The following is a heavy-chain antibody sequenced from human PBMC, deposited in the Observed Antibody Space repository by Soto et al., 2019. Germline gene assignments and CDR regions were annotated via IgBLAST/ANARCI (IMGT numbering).Heavy chain of an antibody. D-gene: IGHD1-26*01. J-gene: IGHJ4*02. CDR2: INPNSGGT. CDR1: GYTFTGYY. V-gene: IGHV1-2*02. Sequence: GASVKVSCKASGYTFTGYYMHWVRQAPGQGLEWMGWINPNSGGTNYAQKFQGRVTMTRDTSISTAYMELSRLRTDDTAVYYCARVKGVGATWGLDYWGKGTLVTVSS. CDR3: ARVKGVGATWGLDY.